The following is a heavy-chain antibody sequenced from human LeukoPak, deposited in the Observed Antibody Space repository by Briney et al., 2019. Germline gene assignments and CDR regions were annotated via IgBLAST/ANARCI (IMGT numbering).Heavy chain of an antibody. Sequence: ASVKVSCKASGGTFTSYGISWVRQAPGQGLEWMGWISAYNGNTNYAQKLQGRVTMTTDTSTSTAYMELRSLRSDDTAVYYCARVGQWLTDYYYYGMDVWGQGTTVTVSS. CDR2: ISAYNGNT. D-gene: IGHD6-19*01. V-gene: IGHV1-18*01. CDR3: ARVGQWLTDYYYYGMDV. J-gene: IGHJ6*02. CDR1: GGTFTSYG.